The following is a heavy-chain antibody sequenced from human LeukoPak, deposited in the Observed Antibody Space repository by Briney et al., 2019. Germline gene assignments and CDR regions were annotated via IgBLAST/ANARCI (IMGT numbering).Heavy chain of an antibody. Sequence: GGSLRLSCAASGFTFSSYAMSWVRQAPGKGLEWVSAISGSGGSTYYADSVKGRFTISRDNSKNTLYLQMNSLRAEDTAVYYCAKDRTIYSYGAGDAFDIWGQGTMVTVSS. CDR3: AKDRTIYSYGAGDAFDI. CDR2: ISGSGGST. CDR1: GFTFSSYA. J-gene: IGHJ3*02. V-gene: IGHV3-23*01. D-gene: IGHD5-18*01.